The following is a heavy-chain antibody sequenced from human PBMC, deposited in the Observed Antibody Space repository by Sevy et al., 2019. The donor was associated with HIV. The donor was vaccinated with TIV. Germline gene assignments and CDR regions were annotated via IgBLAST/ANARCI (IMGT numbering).Heavy chain of an antibody. CDR3: VRETTMLPRGAFDF. J-gene: IGHJ3*01. CDR2: ISFDGTDK. D-gene: IGHD3-10*01. Sequence: GSLRLSCAASGFTFSSYPMHWVRQDPGKGLEWVSFISFDGTDKYYADSVKGRFTITRDNSKNTLFLQMNSLRAEDTAFYYCVRETTMLPRGAFDFWGQGTMVTVSS. CDR1: GFTFSSYP. V-gene: IGHV3-30-3*01.